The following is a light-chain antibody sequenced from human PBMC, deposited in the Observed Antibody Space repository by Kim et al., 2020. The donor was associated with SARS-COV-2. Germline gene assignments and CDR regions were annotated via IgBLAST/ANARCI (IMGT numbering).Light chain of an antibody. V-gene: IGLV2-14*01. J-gene: IGLJ1*01. CDR1: SSDVGRYIY. Sequence: GQSITISCTGTSSDVGRYIYVSWYQQHPGKAPKAIIYEVNKRPSGISNRFSGSKSGNTASLTISGLQADDEADYFCCSYTTSSTYVFGTGTEVTVL. CDR3: CSYTTSSTYV. CDR2: EVN.